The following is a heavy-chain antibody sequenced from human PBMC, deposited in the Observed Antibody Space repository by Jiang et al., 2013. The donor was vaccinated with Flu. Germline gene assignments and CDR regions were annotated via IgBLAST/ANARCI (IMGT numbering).Heavy chain of an antibody. V-gene: IGHV1-58*02. J-gene: IGHJ6*02. Sequence: SSAMQWVRQARGQRLEWIGWIVVGSGNTNYAQKFQERVTITRDMSTSTAYMELSSLRSEDTAVYYCAAGATFLAAPTSIYYYYGMDVWGQGTTVTVSS. CDR3: AAGATFLAAPTSIYYYYGMDV. CDR1: SSA. CDR2: IVVGSGNT. D-gene: IGHD3-3*01.